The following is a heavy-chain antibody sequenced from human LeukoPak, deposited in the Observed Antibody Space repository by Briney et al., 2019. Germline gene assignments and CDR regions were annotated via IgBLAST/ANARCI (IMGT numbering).Heavy chain of an antibody. V-gene: IGHV4-30-2*01. D-gene: IGHD4-11*01. CDR3: ARKDYNNNGGFDP. J-gene: IGHJ5*02. CDR2: IYHSGST. Sequence: SQTLSLTCTVSGGSISSGGYYWSWIRQPPGKGLEWIGYIYHSGSTYYNPSLKSRVTISVDRSKNQFSLKLSSVTAADTAVYYCARKDYNNNGGFDPWGQGTLVTVSS. CDR1: GGSISSGGYY.